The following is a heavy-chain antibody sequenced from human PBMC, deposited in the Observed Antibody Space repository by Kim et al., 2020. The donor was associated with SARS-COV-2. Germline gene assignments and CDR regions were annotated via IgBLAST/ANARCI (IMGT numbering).Heavy chain of an antibody. J-gene: IGHJ4*02. CDR3: TSLYCSSTSCYRRPYYFDY. V-gene: IGHV3-49*04. D-gene: IGHD2-2*01. CDR2: IRSKAYGGTT. Sequence: GGSLRLSCTASGFTFGDYAMSWVRQAPGKGLEWVGFIRSKAYGGTTEYAASVKGRFTISRDDSKSIAYLQMNSLKTEDTAVYYCTSLYCSSTSCYRRPYYFDYWGQGTLVTVSS. CDR1: GFTFGDYA.